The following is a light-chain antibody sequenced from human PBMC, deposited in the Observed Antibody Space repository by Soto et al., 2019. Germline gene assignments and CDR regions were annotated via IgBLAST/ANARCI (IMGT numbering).Light chain of an antibody. Sequence: QSALTQPASVSGSPGQSITISCTGTSSDVGDYNYVSWYQQHPGKAPKLMISAVSNRPSGVSDRFSGSKSGNTASLTISGLQAEDEADYYCSSYANSTTPVVFGGGTKVTVL. J-gene: IGLJ2*01. CDR1: SSDVGDYNY. CDR2: AVS. V-gene: IGLV2-14*01. CDR3: SSYANSTTPVV.